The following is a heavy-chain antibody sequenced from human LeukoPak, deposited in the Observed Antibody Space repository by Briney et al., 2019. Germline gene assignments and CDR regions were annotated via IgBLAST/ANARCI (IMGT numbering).Heavy chain of an antibody. V-gene: IGHV3-20*04. J-gene: IGHJ4*02. Sequence: GGSLRLSCVASGFTFDDYSMSWVRQLPGKGLEWVSGINRNGDSTDYAGSVKGRFTISRDNAKNSHFLQMNSLRVEDTALYYCARGFRNGPFDCWGQGTLVTVSS. CDR3: ARGFRNGPFDC. CDR1: GFTFDDYS. CDR2: INRNGDST. D-gene: IGHD2-8*01.